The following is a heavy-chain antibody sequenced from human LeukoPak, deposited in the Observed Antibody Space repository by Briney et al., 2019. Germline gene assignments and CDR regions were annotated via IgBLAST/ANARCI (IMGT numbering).Heavy chain of an antibody. CDR3: AREGEIGYDLSDY. V-gene: IGHV1-46*01. D-gene: IGHD5-12*01. J-gene: IGHJ4*02. CDR2: INPSGGST. Sequence: ASVKVSCKSSGYTFTDYYMNWVRQAPGQGLEWMGIINPSGGSTSYAQKFQGRVTVTRDTSTSTVYMELSSLRSEDAAMYYCAREGEIGYDLSDYWGQGTLVTVSS. CDR1: GYTFTDYY.